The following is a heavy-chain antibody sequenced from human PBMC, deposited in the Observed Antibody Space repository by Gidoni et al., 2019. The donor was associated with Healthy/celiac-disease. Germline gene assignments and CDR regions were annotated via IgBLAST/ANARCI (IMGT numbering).Heavy chain of an antibody. CDR2: ISSSSSYI. V-gene: IGHV3-21*01. J-gene: IGHJ4*02. Sequence: EVQLVESGGGLVKPGGSLSLSCAASGFTFSSFSMNWVRQAPGKGLEWVSSISSSSSYIYYADSVKGRFTISRDNAKNSLYLQMNSLRAEDTAVYYCARGRGYYGDYDPYYFDYWGQGTMVTVSS. CDR3: ARGRGYYGDYDPYYFDY. CDR1: GFTFSSFS. D-gene: IGHD4-17*01.